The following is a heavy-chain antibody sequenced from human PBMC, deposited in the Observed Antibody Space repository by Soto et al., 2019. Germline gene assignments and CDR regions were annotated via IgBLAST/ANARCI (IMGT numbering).Heavy chain of an antibody. D-gene: IGHD2-2*01. Sequence: QVQLLQSGAEVKRPGSSVKVSCEASGGTFSSLGFTWVRQAPGQGLEGMGGIIPISGRTTFAQKFQGRVTITANESTRATYMELTTLTSDDTAMYYCATRGTKGRCLEFAAYWGQGTLVPVSS. CDR3: ATRGTKGRCLEFAAY. J-gene: IGHJ4*02. CDR1: GGTFSSLG. CDR2: IIPISGRT. V-gene: IGHV1-69*01.